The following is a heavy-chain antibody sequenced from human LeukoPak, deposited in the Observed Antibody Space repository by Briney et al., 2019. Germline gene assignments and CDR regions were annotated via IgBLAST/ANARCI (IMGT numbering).Heavy chain of an antibody. CDR2: VYFSGSA. V-gene: IGHV4-4*07. CDR1: GGSINSYY. D-gene: IGHD5-12*01. CDR3: ARGKVATSYFDY. Sequence: SETLSLTCTVSGGSINSYYWSWIRQPAGKELEWIGRVYFSGSANYNPSLESRVTMSVDTSKNQFSLKLTSVTAADTAMYFCARGKVATSYFDYWGQGTLVTVSS. J-gene: IGHJ4*02.